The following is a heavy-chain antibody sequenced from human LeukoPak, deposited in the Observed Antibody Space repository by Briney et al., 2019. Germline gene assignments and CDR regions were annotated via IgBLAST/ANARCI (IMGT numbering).Heavy chain of an antibody. CDR3: ARQGSSSCWLNRDKYNWFDP. V-gene: IGHV4-38-2*01. D-gene: IGHD6-13*01. CDR1: GYSISSGYY. CDR2: IYHSGST. J-gene: IGHJ5*02. Sequence: SETLSLTCAVSGYSISSGYYWGWIRQPPGKGLEWIGSIYHSGSTYYNPSLKSRVTISVDTSKNQFSLKLSSVTAADTAVYYCARQGSSSCWLNRDKYNWFDPWGQGTLVTVSS.